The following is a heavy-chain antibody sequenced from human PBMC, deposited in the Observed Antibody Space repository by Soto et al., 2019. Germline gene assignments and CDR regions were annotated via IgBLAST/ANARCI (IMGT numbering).Heavy chain of an antibody. Sequence: EVQLLESGGGLVQPGGSLRLSCAASGFTFSSYAMSWVRQAPGKGLEWVSAISGSGGSTYYADSVKGRFTISRDNSKNTLYLQMSSLRAEDTAVYYCAKRPHSSSWYLEAFEIWGQGTMVTVSS. CDR3: AKRPHSSSWYLEAFEI. CDR2: ISGSGGST. D-gene: IGHD6-13*01. J-gene: IGHJ3*02. CDR1: GFTFSSYA. V-gene: IGHV3-23*01.